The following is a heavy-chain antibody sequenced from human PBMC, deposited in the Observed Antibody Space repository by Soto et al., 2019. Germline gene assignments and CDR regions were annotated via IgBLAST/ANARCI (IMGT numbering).Heavy chain of an antibody. J-gene: IGHJ4*02. CDR1: GGTFSSYA. Sequence: QVQLVQSGAEVTKPGSSVKVSCKASGGTFSSYAISWVRQAPGQGLEWMGGIIPIFGTANYAQKFQGRVTITADESPSTGDMELSSLRSEDTAVYYCARARKDYGSGSYYYWGQGTLVTVSS. V-gene: IGHV1-69*01. CDR2: IIPIFGTA. D-gene: IGHD3-10*01. CDR3: ARARKDYGSGSYYY.